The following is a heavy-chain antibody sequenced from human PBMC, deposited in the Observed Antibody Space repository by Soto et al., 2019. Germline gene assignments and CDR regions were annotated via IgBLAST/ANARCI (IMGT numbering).Heavy chain of an antibody. J-gene: IGHJ5*02. CDR2: ISVNNGNT. CDR1: GYSFSSYG. V-gene: IGHV1-18*04. D-gene: IGHD5-12*01. CDR3: ATSYDSGFDP. Sequence: GASVKVSCKASGYSFSSYGISWVRQAPGQGLEWMGWISVNNGNTDYAPKFQGRVTMTTDKSTSTACMELRNLRSDDTAVYYCATSYDSGFDPWGQGTLVTVSS.